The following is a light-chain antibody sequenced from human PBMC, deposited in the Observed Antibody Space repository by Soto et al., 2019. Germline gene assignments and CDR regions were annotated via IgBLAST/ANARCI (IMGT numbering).Light chain of an antibody. CDR3: QHYNSYSEA. CDR2: DTS. CDR1: QSVSNF. Sequence: EIVLTQSPATLSLSPGDRATLSCRASQSVSNFLAWYQQKPGQAPRLLIYDTSTRATGIPARFSGSGSGTEFTLTISSLQPDDFATYYCQHYNSYSEAFGQGTKGDI. J-gene: IGKJ1*01. V-gene: IGKV3-11*01.